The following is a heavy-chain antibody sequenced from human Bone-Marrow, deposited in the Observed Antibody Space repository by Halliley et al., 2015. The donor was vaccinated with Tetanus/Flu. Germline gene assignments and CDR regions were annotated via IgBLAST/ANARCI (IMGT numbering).Heavy chain of an antibody. V-gene: IGHV3-7*01. CDR3: AREGAGLDF. Sequence: KGLGWVANINYDGSERDYVDSVRGRFTISRDNTQNSLYLQMNSLRGEDTAVYYCAREGAGLDFWGQGTLVTVSS. CDR2: INYDGSER. J-gene: IGHJ4*02.